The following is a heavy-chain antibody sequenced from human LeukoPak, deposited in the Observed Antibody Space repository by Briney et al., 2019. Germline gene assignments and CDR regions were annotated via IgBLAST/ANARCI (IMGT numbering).Heavy chain of an antibody. CDR1: GYTFTSLD. J-gene: IGHJ4*02. V-gene: IGHV1-8*01. CDR3: ARATRGDLLSEF. D-gene: IGHD2-21*01. Sequence: ASVKVSCKASGYTFTSLDINWLRQATGQGLEWVGWMNPNSGNTGSAQKFQGRVTMTRDTSITTAYMELSSLTSEDTAVYYCARATRGDLLSEFWGQGSPITVSS. CDR2: MNPNSGNT.